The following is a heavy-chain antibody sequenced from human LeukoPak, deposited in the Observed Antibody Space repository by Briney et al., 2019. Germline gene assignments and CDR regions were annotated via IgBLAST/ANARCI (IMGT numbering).Heavy chain of an antibody. CDR3: TKGRSNHC. D-gene: IGHD3-10*01. V-gene: IGHV3-7*01. Sequence: PGGSLRLSCAASGFTFSDFWMGWVRQAPGKGLEWVANINQDGSENYYVDSVKGRFTISRDNAKNSLYLQMNSLRAEDTAVYYCTKGRSNHCWGQGTLVTVST. J-gene: IGHJ4*02. CDR2: INQDGSEN. CDR1: GFTFSDFW.